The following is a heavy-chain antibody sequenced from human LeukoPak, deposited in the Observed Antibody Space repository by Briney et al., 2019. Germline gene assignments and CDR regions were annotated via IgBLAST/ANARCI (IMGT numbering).Heavy chain of an antibody. Sequence: PGGSLRLSCAASGFTFSSYWMSWVRQAPGKGLEWVGNIKQDGSEKYYVDSVKGRFIISRDNAKNSLYLQMNSLRAEDTAVYYCARAKYYYDSSGYYGFDYWGQGTLVTVSP. V-gene: IGHV3-7*01. D-gene: IGHD3-22*01. CDR1: GFTFSSYW. CDR3: ARAKYYYDSSGYYGFDY. CDR2: IKQDGSEK. J-gene: IGHJ4*02.